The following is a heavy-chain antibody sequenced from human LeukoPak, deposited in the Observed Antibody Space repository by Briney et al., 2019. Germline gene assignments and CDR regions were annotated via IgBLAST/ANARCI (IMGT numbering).Heavy chain of an antibody. D-gene: IGHD3-22*01. J-gene: IGHJ4*02. CDR2: INSDGSST. CDR3: AAYDSSGYSFDY. V-gene: IGHV3-74*01. Sequence: PGGSLRLSCAASGFTFSSYWMHWVRQAPGKGLVWVSRINSDGSSTTYAYSVKGRFTMSRDNAKNTLYLQMNSLRAEDTAVYYCAAYDSSGYSFDYWGQGILVTVSS. CDR1: GFTFSSYW.